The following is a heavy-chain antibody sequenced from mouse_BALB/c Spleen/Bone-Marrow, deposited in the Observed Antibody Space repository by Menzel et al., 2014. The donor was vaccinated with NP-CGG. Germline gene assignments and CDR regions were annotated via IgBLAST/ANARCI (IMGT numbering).Heavy chain of an antibody. CDR3: VRLGYYGSFAF. J-gene: IGHJ3*01. V-gene: IGHV4-1*02. CDR1: GFDFSRFW. CDR2: INPDSSTI. D-gene: IGHD1-2*01. Sequence: EVNVVDSGGGLVQPGGSLKLSCAASGFDFSRFWMSWVRQAPGKGLEWIGEINPDSSTINYTPSLKDKFIISRDNAKNTLYLQMSKVRSEDTALYYCVRLGYYGSFAFWGQGTLVTVSA.